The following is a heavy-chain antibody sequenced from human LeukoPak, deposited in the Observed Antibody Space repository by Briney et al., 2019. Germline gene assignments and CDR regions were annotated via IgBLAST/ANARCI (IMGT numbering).Heavy chain of an antibody. J-gene: IGHJ3*02. V-gene: IGHV5-51*01. Sequence: PGESLKISCKGSGSGFATYWIAWVRQMPGKGLEWMGVIQPGDSDTRYSPSFQGQVTISADKSISTAYLQWSSLKASDTAMYYCARRVQRGAFDIWGQGTMVTVSS. CDR3: ARRVQRGAFDI. CDR2: IQPGDSDT. CDR1: GSGFATYW.